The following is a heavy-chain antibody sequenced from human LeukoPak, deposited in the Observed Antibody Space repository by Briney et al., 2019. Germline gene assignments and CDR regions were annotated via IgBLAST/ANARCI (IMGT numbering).Heavy chain of an antibody. CDR3: ARSDYGDFTGYYYYYMDV. Sequence: SSETLSLTCTVSGYSISSGYYWGWIRQPPGKGLEWIGSIYHSGSTYYNPSLKSRVTISVDTSKNQFSLKLSSVTAADTAVYYCARSDYGDFTGYYYYYMDVWGKGTTVTVSS. CDR1: GYSISSGYY. D-gene: IGHD4-17*01. V-gene: IGHV4-38-2*02. CDR2: IYHSGST. J-gene: IGHJ6*03.